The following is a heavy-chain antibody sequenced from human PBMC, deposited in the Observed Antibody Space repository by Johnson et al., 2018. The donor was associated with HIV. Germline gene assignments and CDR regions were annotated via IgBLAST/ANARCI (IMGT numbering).Heavy chain of an antibody. V-gene: IGHV3-20*04. CDR1: GFTFDDYG. Sequence: QLVESGGGVVQPGRSLRFSCAASGFTFDDYGMSWVRQAPGKGLEWVSGINWNGGSTYYADSVKGRFTISRDNSKNTLYLQMNSLRAEDTAVYYCARDQCGGDCYNAFDIWGQGTMVTVSS. CDR2: INWNGGST. CDR3: ARDQCGGDCYNAFDI. D-gene: IGHD2-21*01. J-gene: IGHJ3*02.